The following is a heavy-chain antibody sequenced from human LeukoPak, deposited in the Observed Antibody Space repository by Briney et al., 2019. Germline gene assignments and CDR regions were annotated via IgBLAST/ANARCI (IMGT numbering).Heavy chain of an antibody. CDR3: ARHTQVVPAAVYYYYYMDV. CDR2: IYTSGST. Sequence: SETLSLTCTVSGGSISSYYGSWIRQPPGKGLEWIGYIYTSGSTNYNPSLKSRVTISVDTSKNQFSLKLSSVTAADTAVYYCARHTQVVPAAVYYYYYMDVWGKGTTVTVSS. CDR1: GGSISSYY. J-gene: IGHJ6*03. V-gene: IGHV4-4*09. D-gene: IGHD2-2*01.